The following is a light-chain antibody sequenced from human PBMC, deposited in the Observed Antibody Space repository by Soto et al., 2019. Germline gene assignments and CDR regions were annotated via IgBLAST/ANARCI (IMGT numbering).Light chain of an antibody. CDR2: RNN. CDR1: SSNIGSNY. CDR3: AAWYDSLSGWV. V-gene: IGLV1-47*01. J-gene: IGLJ3*02. Sequence: QSVLTQPPSASGTPGQRGTISCSGSSSNIGSNYVYWYQQLPGTAPKLLIYRNNQRPSGVPDRFSGSKSGTSASLAISGLRSEDEADYYCAAWYDSLSGWVFGGGTKLTVL.